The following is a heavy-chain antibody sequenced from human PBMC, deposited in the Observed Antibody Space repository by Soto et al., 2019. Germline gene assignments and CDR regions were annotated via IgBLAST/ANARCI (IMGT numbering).Heavy chain of an antibody. CDR2: ISSSSSYI. Sequence: GGSLRLSCAASGFTFSSYSMNWVRQAPGKGLEWVSSISSSSSYIYYADSVKGRFTISRDNAKNSLYLQMNSLRAEDTAVYYCARSNTYYDILTGYSQSHAFDIWGQGTMVTVSS. J-gene: IGHJ3*02. CDR3: ARSNTYYDILTGYSQSHAFDI. V-gene: IGHV3-21*01. CDR1: GFTFSSYS. D-gene: IGHD3-9*01.